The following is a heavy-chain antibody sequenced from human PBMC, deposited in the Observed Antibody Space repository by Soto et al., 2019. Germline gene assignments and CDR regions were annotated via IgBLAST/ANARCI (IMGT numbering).Heavy chain of an antibody. CDR2: ASRSASYI. CDR3: ARVQGYSGSDELEY. D-gene: IGHD1-26*01. J-gene: IGHJ4*02. V-gene: IGHV3-21*06. CDR1: GFTFRSYG. Sequence: EVEFVDSGGGLVKPGGYLRLSCVGSGFTFRSYGTTWVRQAPGKGLEWVSYASRSASYIYYADSVKGRFTISRGNAKNSVFMQMNSLRADDTGVYYCARVQGYSGSDELEYWGQGTLVTVSP.